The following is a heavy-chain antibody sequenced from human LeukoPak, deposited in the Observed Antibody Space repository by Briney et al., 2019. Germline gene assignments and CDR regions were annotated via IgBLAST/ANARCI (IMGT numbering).Heavy chain of an antibody. Sequence: GGSLRLSCAASGFTFNNYVMSWVRQAPGKGLEWVSAMGGGGTTYYADYVKGRFTISRDTSKNTLYLQMNSLRAEDTAVYYCAKAGRPQAVAGWIDYWGQGTLVTVSS. V-gene: IGHV3-23*01. J-gene: IGHJ4*02. CDR3: AKAGRPQAVAGWIDY. D-gene: IGHD6-19*01. CDR1: GFTFNNYV. CDR2: MGGGGTT.